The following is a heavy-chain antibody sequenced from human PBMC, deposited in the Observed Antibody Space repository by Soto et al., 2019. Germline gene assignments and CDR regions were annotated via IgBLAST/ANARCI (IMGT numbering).Heavy chain of an antibody. D-gene: IGHD3-22*01. J-gene: IGHJ4*02. CDR3: ARDEIKSYYYDSSGSY. CDR2: ISAYNGNT. Sequence: ASVKVSCKASGYTFTSYGISWVRQAPGQGLEWMGWISAYNGNTNYAQKLQGRVTMTTDTSTSTAYMELRSLRSDDTAVYYCARDEIKSYYYDSSGSYWGQETLVTVSS. CDR1: GYTFTSYG. V-gene: IGHV1-18*01.